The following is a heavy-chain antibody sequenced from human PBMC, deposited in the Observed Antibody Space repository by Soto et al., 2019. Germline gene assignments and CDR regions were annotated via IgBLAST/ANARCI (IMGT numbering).Heavy chain of an antibody. CDR2: INPNSGGT. D-gene: IGHD2-15*01. Sequence: ASVKVSCKASGYTFTSYYMHWVRQAPGQGLEWMGWINPNSGGTNYAQKFQGWVTMTRDTSISTAYMELSRLRSDDTAVYYCARGPYCSGGSCPDYYYYSGMDVWGQGTTVPVS. CDR1: GYTFTSYY. CDR3: ARGPYCSGGSCPDYYYYSGMDV. V-gene: IGHV1-2*04. J-gene: IGHJ6*02.